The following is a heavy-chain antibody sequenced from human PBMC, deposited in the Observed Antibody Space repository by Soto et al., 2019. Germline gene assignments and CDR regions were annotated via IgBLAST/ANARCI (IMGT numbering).Heavy chain of an antibody. CDR2: MNPYTGKT. D-gene: IGHD1-26*01. Sequence: GASVKVSCKASGYTFTRYDINGVRQASGQGLEWMGWMNPYTGKTGYAQKFRGRVTMTGNTSLGTAYMELSSLRSDDTAVYFGTRRKERSGPNYFDLWGQGTRVTVSS. CDR1: GYTFTRYD. J-gene: IGHJ4*02. CDR3: TRRKERSGPNYFDL. V-gene: IGHV1-8*01.